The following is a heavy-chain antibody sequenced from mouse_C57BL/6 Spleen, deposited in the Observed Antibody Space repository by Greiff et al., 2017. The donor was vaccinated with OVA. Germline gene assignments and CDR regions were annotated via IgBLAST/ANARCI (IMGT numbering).Heavy chain of an antibody. J-gene: IGHJ3*01. CDR3: AKEGIYYSNYVAWFAY. CDR1: GYTFTDYN. Sequence: EVQLQQSGPELVKPGASVKMSCKASGYTFTDYNMHWVKQSHGKSLEWIGYINPNNGGTSYNQKFKGKATLTVNKSSSTAYMELRSLTSEDSAVYYCAKEGIYYSNYVAWFAYWGQGTLVTVSA. CDR2: INPNNGGT. V-gene: IGHV1-22*01. D-gene: IGHD2-5*01.